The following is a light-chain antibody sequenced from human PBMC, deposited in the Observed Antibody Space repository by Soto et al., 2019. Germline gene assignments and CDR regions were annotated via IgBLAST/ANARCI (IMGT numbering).Light chain of an antibody. CDR2: WAS. CDR1: QSILSSSNNKNS. J-gene: IGKJ5*01. Sequence: IVMTQSPDSQAVSLGERATINCKSSQSILSSSNNKNSLAWFQQQPGQPPKLLIYWASTRESGVPDRFSGSGSGTDFTLTITSLQAEDVAVYYCQQYYSSVVTFGQGTRLEIK. CDR3: QQYYSSVVT. V-gene: IGKV4-1*01.